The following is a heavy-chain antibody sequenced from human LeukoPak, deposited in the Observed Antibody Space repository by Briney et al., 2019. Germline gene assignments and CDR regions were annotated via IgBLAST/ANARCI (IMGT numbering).Heavy chain of an antibody. D-gene: IGHD2-15*01. CDR1: GGTFSSYA. CDR2: IIPIFGTA. V-gene: IGHV1-69*13. CDR3: ARDDCSGGSCYSYTLYYYGMGV. Sequence: SVKVSCKASGGTFSSYAISWVRQAPGQGLEWMGGIIPIFGTANYAQKFQGRVTITADESTSTAYMELSSLRSEDTAVYYCARDDCSGGSCYSYTLYYYGMGVWGKGTTVTVSS. J-gene: IGHJ6*04.